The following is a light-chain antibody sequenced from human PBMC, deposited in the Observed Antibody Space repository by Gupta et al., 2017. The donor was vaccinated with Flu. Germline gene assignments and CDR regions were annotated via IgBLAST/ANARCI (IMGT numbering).Light chain of an antibody. V-gene: IGKV3-20*01. J-gene: IGKJ1*01. CDR3: QQDGSSPWT. Sequence: EIVLTQSPGTLSLSPGERATLSCRASQSVSSSSLAWYQQKPGQAPRLLIYGASRRATGIPDRFSGSGSGTDFTLTISRLEPEDFAVYYCQQDGSSPWTFGQGTKVEIK. CDR2: GAS. CDR1: QSVSSSS.